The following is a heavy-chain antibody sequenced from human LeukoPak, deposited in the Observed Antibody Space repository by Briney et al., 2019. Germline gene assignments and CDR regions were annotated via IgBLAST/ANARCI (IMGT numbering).Heavy chain of an antibody. J-gene: IGHJ4*02. V-gene: IGHV3-23*01. CDR2: ITGSGGTT. CDR1: GFTFSTYA. D-gene: IGHD2-2*01. CDR3: AKHATEGGSSSTSSWDY. Sequence: GGSLRLSCAASGFTFSTYAMSWVCQAPGKGLNWVSTITGSGGTTYYADSVKGRFTISRDNSKNTLFLQMHSLRAEDTAIYYCAKHATEGGSSSTSSWDYWGQGTLVTVSS.